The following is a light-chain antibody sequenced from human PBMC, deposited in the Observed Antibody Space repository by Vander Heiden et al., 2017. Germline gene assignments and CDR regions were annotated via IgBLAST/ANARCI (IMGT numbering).Light chain of an antibody. V-gene: IGKV1-39*01. J-gene: IGKJ2*01. CDR2: AAS. Sequence: DIQMTQYPSSLSASVGDRVTITCRTSHSVSTYLNWYQQKPGKAPNLLIFAASSLLSGVPSRFSGSGSGTDFTLTISSLQPEDSATYYCQQSYSTPPYTFGQGTKLEIK. CDR1: HSVSTY. CDR3: QQSYSTPPYT.